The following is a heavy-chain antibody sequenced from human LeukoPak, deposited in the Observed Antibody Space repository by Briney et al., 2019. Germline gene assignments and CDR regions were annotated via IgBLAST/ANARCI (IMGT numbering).Heavy chain of an antibody. D-gene: IGHD6-6*01. CDR2: IRDSGTT. V-gene: IGHV3-48*01. CDR3: ARAYSSSSGIDPSTPEFDY. CDR1: GFTFSTYP. Sequence: GGSLRLSCAASGFTFSTYPMTWVRQAPGKGLEWISHIRDSGTTDYADSVKGRFTISRDNAKNSLYLQMNSLRAEDTAVYYCARAYSSSSGIDPSTPEFDYWGQGTLVTVSS. J-gene: IGHJ4*02.